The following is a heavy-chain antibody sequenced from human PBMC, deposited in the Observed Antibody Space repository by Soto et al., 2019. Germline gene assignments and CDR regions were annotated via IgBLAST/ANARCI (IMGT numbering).Heavy chain of an antibody. D-gene: IGHD6-19*01. V-gene: IGHV3-23*01. J-gene: IGHJ3*02. CDR2: ISGSGGST. CDR1: GFTFSSYA. CDR3: AKDLEEGWDAFDI. Sequence: RGSLRLSCAASGFTFSSYAMSWVRQAPGKGLEWVSAISGSGGSTYYADSVKGRFTISRDNSKNTLYLQMNSLRAEDTAVYYCAKDLEEGWDAFDIWGQGTMVTVSS.